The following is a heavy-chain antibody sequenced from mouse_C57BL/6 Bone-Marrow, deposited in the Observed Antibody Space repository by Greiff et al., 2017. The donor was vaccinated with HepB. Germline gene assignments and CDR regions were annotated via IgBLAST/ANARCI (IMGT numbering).Heavy chain of an antibody. CDR2: IFPGSGST. Sequence: VQLQQSGAELAKPGASVKISCKAPGYTFTSHWMQWVRQRPGQGLEWIGEIFPGSGSTYYNEKFKGKATLTVDTSSSTAYMQLSSLTSEDSAVYFCARADYSNPYYAMDYWGQGTSVTVSS. V-gene: IGHV1-56*01. D-gene: IGHD2-5*01. CDR1: GYTFTSHW. CDR3: ARADYSNPYYAMDY. J-gene: IGHJ4*01.